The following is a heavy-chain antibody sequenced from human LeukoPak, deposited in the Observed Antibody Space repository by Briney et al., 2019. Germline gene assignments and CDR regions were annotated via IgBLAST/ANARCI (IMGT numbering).Heavy chain of an antibody. CDR1: GFSLSTSGMC. J-gene: IGHJ4*02. CDR3: ARSEGRGYYFDY. D-gene: IGHD1-14*01. Sequence: SGPTLVKPTQALTLTCTFSGFSLSTSGMCVSWVRQPPGKALEWLALIDWDDDKYYSTSLKTRLTISKDTSKNQVVLTMTNMDPVDTATYYCARSEGRGYYFDYWGQGTLVTVSS. CDR2: IDWDDDK. V-gene: IGHV2-70*20.